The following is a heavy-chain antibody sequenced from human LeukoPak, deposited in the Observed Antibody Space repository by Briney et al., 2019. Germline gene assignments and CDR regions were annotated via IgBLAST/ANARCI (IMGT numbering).Heavy chain of an antibody. CDR2: INHSGST. CDR1: GGSFSGYY. J-gene: IGHJ6*02. Sequence: SETLSLTCAVYGGSFSGYYWSWIRQPPGKGLEWIGEINHSGSTNYNPSLKSRVTISVDTSKNQFSLKLSSVTAADTAVYYCARGPIYCTNGVCYIYYYYGMDVWGQGTTATVSS. D-gene: IGHD2-8*01. V-gene: IGHV4-34*01. CDR3: ARGPIYCTNGVCYIYYYYGMDV.